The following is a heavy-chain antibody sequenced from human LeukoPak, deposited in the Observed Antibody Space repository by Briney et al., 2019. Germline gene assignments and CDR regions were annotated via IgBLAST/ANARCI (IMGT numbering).Heavy chain of an antibody. V-gene: IGHV1-18*01. J-gene: IGHJ4*02. CDR3: ARDWTVFSGYSPDFDY. CDR2: ISAYNGNT. CDR1: GYTLTSYG. D-gene: IGHD3-22*01. Sequence: GASVKVSCKASGYTLTSYGISWVRQAPGQGLEWMGWISAYNGNTNYAQKFQGRVTMTTDTSTSTAYMELRSLRSDDTAVYYCARDWTVFSGYSPDFDYWGQGTLVTVSS.